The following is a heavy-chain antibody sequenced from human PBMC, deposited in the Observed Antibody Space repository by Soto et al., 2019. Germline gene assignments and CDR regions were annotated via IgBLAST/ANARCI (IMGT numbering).Heavy chain of an antibody. CDR2: IYYSGST. J-gene: IGHJ4*02. CDR3: ARVYCSGGSCYSHFDY. CDR1: GGSISSFY. Sequence: AETLSLTCSVSGGSISSFYWSWIRQPPGKGLEWIGYIYYSGSTNYNPSLKSRVTISVDTSKNQFSLKLSSVTAADTAVYYCARVYCSGGSCYSHFDYWGQGTLVTVSS. D-gene: IGHD2-15*01. V-gene: IGHV4-59*01.